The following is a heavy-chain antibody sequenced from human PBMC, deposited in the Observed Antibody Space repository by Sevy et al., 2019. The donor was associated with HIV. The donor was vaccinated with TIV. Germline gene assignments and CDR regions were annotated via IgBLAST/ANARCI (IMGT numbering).Heavy chain of an antibody. CDR2: IKQDGSEK. CDR1: GFAFSSSW. Sequence: GGSLRLSCAASGFAFSSSWMTWVRQAPGKGLEWVANIKQDGSEKYYVDFLKGRFTISRGNAKNSLYLQMNSLRAEDTAVYYCARLCTGFIYYYYYGMDVWGQGTTVTVSS. CDR3: ARLCTGFIYYYYYGMDV. D-gene: IGHD2-2*01. J-gene: IGHJ6*02. V-gene: IGHV3-7*01.